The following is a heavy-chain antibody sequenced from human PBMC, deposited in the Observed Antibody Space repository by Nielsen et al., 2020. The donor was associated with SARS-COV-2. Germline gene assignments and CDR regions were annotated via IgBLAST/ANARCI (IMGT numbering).Heavy chain of an antibody. CDR1: GFTFSSYE. D-gene: IGHD3-16*02. J-gene: IGHJ4*02. CDR3: ARVYYDYVWGSYRFDY. V-gene: IGHV3-21*05. CDR2: ISSSSSYI. Sequence: GGSLRLSCAASGFTFSSYEMNWVRQAPGKGLEWVSYISSSSSYIYYADSVKGRFTISRDNAKNSLYLQMNSLRAEDTAVYYCARVYYDYVWGSYRFDYWGQGTLVTVSS.